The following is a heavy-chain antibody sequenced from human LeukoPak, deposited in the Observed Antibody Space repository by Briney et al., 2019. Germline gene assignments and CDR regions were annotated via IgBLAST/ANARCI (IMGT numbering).Heavy chain of an antibody. D-gene: IGHD2-21*01. Sequence: SETLSLTCTVSGGSISSYYWSWIRQPPGKGLEWIGYIYYSGSTNYNPSLKSRVTISVDTSKNQFSLKLSSVTAADTAVYDCARVLTYCGGDYYSPSKTTYFDYWGQGTLVTVSS. CDR3: ARVLTYCGGDYYSPSKTTYFDY. J-gene: IGHJ4*02. CDR2: IYYSGST. CDR1: GGSISSYY. V-gene: IGHV4-59*08.